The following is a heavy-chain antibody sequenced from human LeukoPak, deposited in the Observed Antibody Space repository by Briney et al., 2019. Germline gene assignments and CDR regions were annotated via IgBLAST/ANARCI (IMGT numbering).Heavy chain of an antibody. Sequence: PGGSLRLSCAASGFIFSSYWMSWVRQAPGRGLEWASSTAGSGISKDYADSVKGRFTISKDKSKNTLYLQMDNLRAEDTGVYFCARLPTFYYDSSGYHYDYWGQGTLVTVSS. CDR1: GFIFSSYW. D-gene: IGHD3-22*01. CDR3: ARLPTFYYDSSGYHYDY. V-gene: IGHV3-23*01. CDR2: TAGSGISK. J-gene: IGHJ4*02.